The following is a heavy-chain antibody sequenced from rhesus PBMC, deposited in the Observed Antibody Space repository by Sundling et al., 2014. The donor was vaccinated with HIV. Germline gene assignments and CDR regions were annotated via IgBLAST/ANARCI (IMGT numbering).Heavy chain of an antibody. CDR2: IYDNRPST. J-gene: IGHJ6*01. CDR3: AKESPTMWTGFYALDS. D-gene: IGHD3-3*01. Sequence: QVQLQELGPGMVRPSETLSLTCAVFGGSISDNSRWTWIRQPPGKGLEWIGYIYDNRPSTNDNPSLNSRVTISKDRSQNQFSLSLRSVTAADTAVYYCAKESPTMWTGFYALDSWGQGSSSPSPQ. V-gene: IGHV4S10*01. CDR1: GGSISDNSR.